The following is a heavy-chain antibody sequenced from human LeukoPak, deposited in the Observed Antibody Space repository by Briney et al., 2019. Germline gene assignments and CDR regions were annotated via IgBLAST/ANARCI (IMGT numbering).Heavy chain of an antibody. CDR3: ARAPTVTTLVVHY. CDR2: LYSDGST. J-gene: IGHJ4*02. V-gene: IGHV3-66*01. CDR1: GFTVSSNL. Sequence: GGSLRLSCAASGFTVSSNLMSWVRQAPGKGLEWVSLLYSDGSTYYADSVKGRFTISRDNSKNTLYLQMNSLRAEDTAVYYCARAPTVTTLVVHYWGQGTLVTVSA. D-gene: IGHD3-22*01.